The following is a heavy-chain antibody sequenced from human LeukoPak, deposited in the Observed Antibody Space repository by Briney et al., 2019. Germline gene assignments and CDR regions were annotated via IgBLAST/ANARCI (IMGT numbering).Heavy chain of an antibody. CDR1: GGSISSGGYY. Sequence: PSETLSLTCTVSGGSISSGGYYWSWIRQRPGKGLEWIGYIYYSGSTYYNPSLKSRVTISVDTSKNQFSLKPSSVTAADTAVYYCARDLHSSSSYWGQGTLVTVSS. V-gene: IGHV4-31*03. D-gene: IGHD6-6*01. CDR3: ARDLHSSSSY. J-gene: IGHJ4*02. CDR2: IYYSGST.